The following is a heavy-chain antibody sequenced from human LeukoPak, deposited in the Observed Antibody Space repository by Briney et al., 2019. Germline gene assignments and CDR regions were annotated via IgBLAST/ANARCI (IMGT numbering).Heavy chain of an antibody. V-gene: IGHV3-33*06. D-gene: IGHD1-1*01. Sequence: GGSLRLSCAASGFTFGSYGMHWVRQAPGKGLEWVAVIWYDGSKKYYADSVKGRFTISRDDSKNTLYLQMNSLRAEDTAVYYCAKGAVETPFDYWGQGTLVSVSS. CDR1: GFTFGSYG. J-gene: IGHJ4*02. CDR3: AKGAVETPFDY. CDR2: IWYDGSKK.